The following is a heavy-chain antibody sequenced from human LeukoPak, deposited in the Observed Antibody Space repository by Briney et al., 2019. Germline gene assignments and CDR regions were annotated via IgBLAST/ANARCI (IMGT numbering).Heavy chain of an antibody. D-gene: IGHD6-13*01. Sequence: SGGSLRLSCAASGFTFDDYAMHWVRQAPGKGLEWVSGIGWNSGGIVYADSVKGRFTISRDNAKNSLYLQMNSLGAEDTALYYCAKVTAAGFVDYWGRGTLVTVSS. CDR2: IGWNSGGI. J-gene: IGHJ4*02. CDR1: GFTFDDYA. CDR3: AKVTAAGFVDY. V-gene: IGHV3-9*01.